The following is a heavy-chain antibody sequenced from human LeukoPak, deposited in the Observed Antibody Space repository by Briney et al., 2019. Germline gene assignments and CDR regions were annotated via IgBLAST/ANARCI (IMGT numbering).Heavy chain of an antibody. CDR2: IYHSGST. Sequence: MASETLSLTCTVSGYSISSGYYWGWIRQPPGKGLEWIGSIYHSGSTYYNPSLKSRVTISVDTSKNQFSLKVSSVTAADTAVYYCATDPVGGSSLHWFDPWGQGTLVTVSS. CDR1: GYSISSGYY. J-gene: IGHJ5*02. D-gene: IGHD6-13*01. V-gene: IGHV4-38-2*02. CDR3: ATDPVGGSSLHWFDP.